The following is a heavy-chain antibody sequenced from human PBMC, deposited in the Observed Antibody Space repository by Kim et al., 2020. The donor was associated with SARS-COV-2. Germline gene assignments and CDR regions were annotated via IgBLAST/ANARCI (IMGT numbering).Heavy chain of an antibody. CDR2: IYYSGSS. CDR1: GGSISSGGYY. CDR3: AGDGADGSGCGDWFDP. Sequence: SETLSLTCTVSGGSISSGGYYWSWIRQHPGKGLEWIGYIYYSGSSYYNPSLKRRVTTSVDTSNKQFSLKLSSVTAADTAVYYCAGDGADGSGCGDWFDPWGQGTLVTVSS. D-gene: IGHD3-10*01. J-gene: IGHJ5*02. V-gene: IGHV4-31*03.